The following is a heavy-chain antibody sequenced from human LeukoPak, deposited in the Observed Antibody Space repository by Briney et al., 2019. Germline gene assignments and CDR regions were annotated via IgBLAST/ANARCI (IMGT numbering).Heavy chain of an antibody. CDR1: GGSISSYY. CDR2: IYTSGST. Sequence: PSETLSLTCTVSGGSISSYYWSWIRQPAGKGLEWIGRIYTSGSTNYNPSLKSRVTMSVDTSKNQFSLKLSSVTAADTAVYYCARXXXXXXXXXXIXXQXTMVTVSS. J-gene: IGHJ3*02. V-gene: IGHV4-4*07. CDR3: ARXXXXXXXXXXI.